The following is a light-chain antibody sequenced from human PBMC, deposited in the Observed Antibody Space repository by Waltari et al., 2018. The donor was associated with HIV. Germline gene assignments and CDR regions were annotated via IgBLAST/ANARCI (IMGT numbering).Light chain of an antibody. V-gene: IGKV1-5*03. CDR1: QPINTW. CDR2: KAS. Sequence: DIQMTQSPSSLAAFVGDRVRITCRASQPINTWLAWYQQNPGSPPKLLVYKASTLQVGVPPRFSGSGWGTDFTLAIDTVQPDDFATYYCQQYNSDPSFGQGTRL. J-gene: IGKJ5*01. CDR3: QQYNSDPS.